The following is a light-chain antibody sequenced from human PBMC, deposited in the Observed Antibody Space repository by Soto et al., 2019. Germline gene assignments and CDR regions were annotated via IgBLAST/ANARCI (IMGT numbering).Light chain of an antibody. Sequence: EIVLTQSPGTLSLSPVERATLSCRASQSVSSSYLAWYQQKPGQAPRLLIYGASSRATGIPDRFSGSGSGTDFSLTISRLEPEDFAVYYCQQYGSSPITFGQGTRWR. CDR3: QQYGSSPIT. V-gene: IGKV3-20*01. CDR2: GAS. J-gene: IGKJ5*01. CDR1: QSVSSSY.